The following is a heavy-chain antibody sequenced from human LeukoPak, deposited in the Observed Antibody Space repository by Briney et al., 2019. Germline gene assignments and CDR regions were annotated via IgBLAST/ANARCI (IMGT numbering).Heavy chain of an antibody. CDR1: GGSVSSGSYY. J-gene: IGHJ4*02. V-gene: IGHV4-61*01. CDR2: IYFSGST. D-gene: IGHD4-17*01. CDR3: ARVPISTTARGYFDY. Sequence: PETLSLTCTVSGGSVSSGSYYWSWIRQPPGKGLEWIGYIYFSGSTTYNPSLNSRVTISVDTSKNKFSLKLSSVTAADTAVYYCARVPISTTARGYFDYWGQGTLVTVSS.